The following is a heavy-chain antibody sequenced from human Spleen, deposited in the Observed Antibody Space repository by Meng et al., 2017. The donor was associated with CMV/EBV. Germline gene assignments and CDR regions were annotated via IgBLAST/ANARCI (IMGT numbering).Heavy chain of an antibody. Sequence: GESLKISCAASGFTFSSYEMNWVRQTPGKGLEWVSYISSSGSTIYYADSVKGRFTISRDNAKNSLYLQMNSLRAEDTAVYYCAREGRTYYDYVWGSDSELYYFDYWGQGTLVTVSS. CDR3: AREGRTYYDYVWGSDSELYYFDY. D-gene: IGHD3-16*01. CDR2: ISSSGSTI. J-gene: IGHJ4*02. CDR1: GFTFSSYE. V-gene: IGHV3-48*03.